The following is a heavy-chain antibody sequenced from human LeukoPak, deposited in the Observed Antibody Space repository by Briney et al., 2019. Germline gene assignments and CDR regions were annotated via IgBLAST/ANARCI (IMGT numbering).Heavy chain of an antibody. CDR2: IIPLFRTT. CDR1: GGAFGNSA. V-gene: IGHV1-69*13. D-gene: IGHD5-24*01. J-gene: IGHJ5*02. CDR3: ARVPQYDGFNYDDA. Sequence: SVKVSCKASGGAFGNSAFTWVRQAPGQGLEWMGGIIPLFRTTNYAPRFQGRVTITAVESTSTAYMELTSLTSEDTAVYYCARVPQYDGFNYDDARGQGTLVTVSS.